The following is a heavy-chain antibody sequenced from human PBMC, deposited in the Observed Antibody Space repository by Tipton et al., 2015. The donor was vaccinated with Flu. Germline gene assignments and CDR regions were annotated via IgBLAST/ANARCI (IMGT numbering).Heavy chain of an antibody. J-gene: IGHJ4*02. CDR2: ISHSGTT. CDR3: ARDRWEYASGFDS. Sequence: TLSLTCTVSGGSISSSGYYWGWIRQPPGKGLEWIGSISHSGTTSYNPSLKSRVTISLDTSKNQFSLRLTSMAAADTAVYYCARDRWEYASGFDSWGQGSLVTVSP. V-gene: IGHV4-39*07. D-gene: IGHD1-26*01. CDR1: GGSISSSGYY.